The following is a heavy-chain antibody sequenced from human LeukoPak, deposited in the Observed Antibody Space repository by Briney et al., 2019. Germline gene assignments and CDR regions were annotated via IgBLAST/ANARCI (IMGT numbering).Heavy chain of an antibody. CDR3: ARYCSGGLVFDY. V-gene: IGHV3-21*01. CDR2: ISSSSSYI. CDR1: GLTFSSYS. D-gene: IGHD2-15*01. J-gene: IGHJ4*02. Sequence: GGSLRLSCAASGLTFSSYSMNWVRQAPGKGLEWVSSISSSSSYIYYADSVKGRFTISRDNAKNSLYLQMNSLRAEDTAVYYCARYCSGGLVFDYWGQGTLVTVSS.